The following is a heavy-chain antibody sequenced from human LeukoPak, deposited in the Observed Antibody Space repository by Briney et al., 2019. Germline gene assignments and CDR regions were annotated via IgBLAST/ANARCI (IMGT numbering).Heavy chain of an antibody. CDR2: IYSGGST. Sequence: PGRSLRLSCAASGFTFSSYGMHWVRQAPGKGLEWVSVIYSGGSTYYADSVKGRFTISRDNSKNTLYLQMNSLRAEDTAVYYCARDHGLRSQYFQHWGQGTLVTVSS. D-gene: IGHD4-17*01. CDR3: ARDHGLRSQYFQH. J-gene: IGHJ1*01. CDR1: GFTFSSYG. V-gene: IGHV3-NL1*01.